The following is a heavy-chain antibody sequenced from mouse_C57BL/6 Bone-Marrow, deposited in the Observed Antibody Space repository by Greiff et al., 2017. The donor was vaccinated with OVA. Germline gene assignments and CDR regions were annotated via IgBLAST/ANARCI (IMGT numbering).Heavy chain of an antibody. D-gene: IGHD1-1*01. CDR1: GYTFTSYT. V-gene: IGHV1-4*01. CDR2: INPSSGYT. J-gene: IGHJ4*01. CDR3: ARYGYYYGSVYAMDY. Sequence: QVQLQQSGAELARPGASVKMSCKASGYTFTSYTMHWVKQRPGQGLEWIGYINPSSGYTKYNQKFKDKATLTADKSSSTAYMQLSSLTSEDSSVYYFARYGYYYGSVYAMDYWGQGTSVTVSS.